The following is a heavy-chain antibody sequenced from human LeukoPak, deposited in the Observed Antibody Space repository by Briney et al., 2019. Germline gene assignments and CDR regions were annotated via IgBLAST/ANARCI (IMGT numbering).Heavy chain of an antibody. Sequence: GASVKVSCKASDYTFTSYGISWVRQAPGQGLEWMGWISAYNGNTNYAQKLQGRVTMTTGTSTSTAYMELRSLRSDDTAVYYCARGPTIVVVPVRPYYYYGMDVWGQGTTVTVSS. D-gene: IGHD2-2*01. V-gene: IGHV1-18*01. CDR1: DYTFTSYG. CDR2: ISAYNGNT. J-gene: IGHJ6*02. CDR3: ARGPTIVVVPVRPYYYYGMDV.